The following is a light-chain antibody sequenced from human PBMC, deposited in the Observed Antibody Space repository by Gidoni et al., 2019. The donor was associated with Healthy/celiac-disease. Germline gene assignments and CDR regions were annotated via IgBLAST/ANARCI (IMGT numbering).Light chain of an antibody. J-gene: IGKJ4*01. CDR1: QSISSY. CDR3: QQSYSTPRLT. Sequence: DLKMTQSPSSLSASVGDRVTITCRASQSISSYLNWYQQKPGKAPKLLIYAASSLQSGVPSRFSGSGSGTDFTLTISSLQPEDFATYYCQQSYSTPRLTFGGGTKVEIK. V-gene: IGKV1-39*01. CDR2: AAS.